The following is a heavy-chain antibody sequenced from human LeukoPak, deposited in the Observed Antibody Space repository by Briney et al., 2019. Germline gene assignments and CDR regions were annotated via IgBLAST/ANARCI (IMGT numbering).Heavy chain of an antibody. CDR3: ARESSYCSSTSCYTPLGAFDI. J-gene: IGHJ3*02. D-gene: IGHD2-2*02. CDR1: GFTFSSYW. Sequence: GGSLRLSCAASGFTFSSYWMSWVRQAPGKGLEWVADIKEDGSEKFYGDSVKGRFTISRDNAKNSLYLQMNSLRAEDTAMYYCARESSYCSSTSCYTPLGAFDIWGQGTMVTVSS. CDR2: IKEDGSEK. V-gene: IGHV3-7*01.